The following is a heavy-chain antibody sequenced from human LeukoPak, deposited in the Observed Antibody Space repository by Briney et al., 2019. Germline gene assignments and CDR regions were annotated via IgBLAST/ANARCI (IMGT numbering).Heavy chain of an antibody. CDR2: IYYSGST. CDR3: ARVGNDFWSGSANWFDP. J-gene: IGHJ5*02. Sequence: PSETLSLTCTVSGGSISSYYWSWIRQPPGKGLEWIGYIYYSGSTNYNPSLKSRVTISVDTSKNQFSLKLSSVTAADTAVYYCARVGNDFWSGSANWFDPWGQGTLVTVSS. CDR1: GGSISSYY. V-gene: IGHV4-59*12. D-gene: IGHD3-3*01.